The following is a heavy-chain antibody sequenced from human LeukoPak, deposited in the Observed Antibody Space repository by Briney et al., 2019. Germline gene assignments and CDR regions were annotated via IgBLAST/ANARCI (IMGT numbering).Heavy chain of an antibody. CDR1: GYSFTTYW. J-gene: IGHJ6*02. V-gene: IGHV5-51*01. CDR2: IYPGDSDT. Sequence: GESLKISCKGSGYSFTTYWIGWVRQMPGKGLEWMGIIYPGDSDTRYSPSFQGQVTISADKSISIAYLQWSSLKASDTAIYYCARLQMIERHARHGMDVWGQGTTVTVSS. CDR3: ARLQMIERHARHGMDV. D-gene: IGHD2-21*01.